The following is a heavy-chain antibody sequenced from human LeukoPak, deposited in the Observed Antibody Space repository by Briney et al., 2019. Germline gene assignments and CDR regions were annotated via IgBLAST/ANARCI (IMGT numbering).Heavy chain of an antibody. CDR2: INPSGGST. D-gene: IGHD3-22*01. J-gene: IGHJ3*02. V-gene: IGHV1-46*01. Sequence: ASVKVSCKASGYTFTGYYMHWVRQAPGQGLEWMGIINPSGGSTSYAQKFQGRVTMTRDTSTSTVYMELSSLRSEDTAVYYCARAPMIVEDAFDIWGQGTMVTVSS. CDR1: GYTFTGYY. CDR3: ARAPMIVEDAFDI.